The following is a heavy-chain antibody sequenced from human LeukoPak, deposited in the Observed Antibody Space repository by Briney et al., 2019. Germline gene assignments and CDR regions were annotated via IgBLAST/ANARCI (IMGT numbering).Heavy chain of an antibody. J-gene: IGHJ4*02. Sequence: GGSLRLSCAASGFTFSSYWMSWVRQAPGMGLQWVANIKQDGSVRTYVDSVKGRFTISRDNAKNSLYLQMNSLRGEDTAVYYCATFLGATFFDHWGQGTLVSVSS. D-gene: IGHD1-26*01. V-gene: IGHV3-7*01. CDR1: GFTFSSYW. CDR2: IKQDGSVR. CDR3: ATFLGATFFDH.